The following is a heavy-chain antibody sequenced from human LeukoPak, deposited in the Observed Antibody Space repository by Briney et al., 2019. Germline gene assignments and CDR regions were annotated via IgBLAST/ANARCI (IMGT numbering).Heavy chain of an antibody. J-gene: IGHJ6*02. CDR3: ARVAAAGTYYYFYGMDG. V-gene: IGHV3-66*01. D-gene: IGHD6-13*01. Sequence: GGSLRLSCAASGFTVSSNYTSWVRQAPGKGLEWVSVIYSGGSTYYADSVKGRFTISRDNSKNTLYLQMNSLRAEDTAVYYCARVAAAGTYYYFYGMDGWGQGTTVTVSS. CDR1: GFTVSSNY. CDR2: IYSGGST.